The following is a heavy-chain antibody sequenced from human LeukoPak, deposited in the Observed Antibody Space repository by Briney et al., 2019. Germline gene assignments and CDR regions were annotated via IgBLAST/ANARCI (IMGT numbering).Heavy chain of an antibody. J-gene: IGHJ5*01. V-gene: IGHV3-23*01. CDR2: ISGTGGAT. CDR3: VKDPRDTYGTNWFVS. Sequence: GGSLRLSCVASGFSFGNYAVSWVRQAPGKGLQWVSQISGTGGATWYAGFARDRFTISRDNSKKTLYLQMSGLRVEDTAMYYCVKDPRDTYGTNWFVSWGQGTLLIVSS. CDR1: GFSFGNYA. D-gene: IGHD2-21*01.